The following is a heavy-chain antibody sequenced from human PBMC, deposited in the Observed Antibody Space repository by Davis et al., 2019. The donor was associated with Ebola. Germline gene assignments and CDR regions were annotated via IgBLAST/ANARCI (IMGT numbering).Heavy chain of an antibody. J-gene: IGHJ6*03. Sequence: PGGSLRLSCAASGLTFNTYSLNWVRQVTGGLEWVASISKRSTYIYYADSVKGRFTISRDNAKNSLYLEMNSLRVEDTAVYYCATEYSSSTLYLFYYMDVWGKGTTVTVSS. CDR3: ATEYSSSTLYLFYYMDV. CDR2: ISKRSTYI. CDR1: GLTFNTYS. D-gene: IGHD6-13*01. V-gene: IGHV3-21*01.